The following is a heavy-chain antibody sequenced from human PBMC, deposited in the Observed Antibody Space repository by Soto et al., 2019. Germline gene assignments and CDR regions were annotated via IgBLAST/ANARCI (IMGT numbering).Heavy chain of an antibody. J-gene: IGHJ3*02. V-gene: IGHV3-7*05. D-gene: IGHD3-3*01. Sequence: GGSLRLSCAASGFTFSRYWMSWVRQAPGKGLEWVANIKQDGSEKYYVDSVKGRFTISRDNARISLYLQMNSLRAEDTAGYYCARDRGDYDFWSGYSSALDIWGQGTLVTVSS. CDR1: GFTFSRYW. CDR3: ARDRGDYDFWSGYSSALDI. CDR2: IKQDGSEK.